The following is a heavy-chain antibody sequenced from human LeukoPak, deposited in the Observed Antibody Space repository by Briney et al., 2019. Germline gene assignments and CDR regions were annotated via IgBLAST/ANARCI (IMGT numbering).Heavy chain of an antibody. D-gene: IGHD1-26*01. V-gene: IGHV3-30-3*01. CDR1: GFTFSSHA. J-gene: IGHJ4*02. Sequence: GWSLRLSRAASGFTFSSHAMHWVRQAPGKGLDWLAVISYEGSNKYYADSVKGRFTISRDNSKNTLYLQMKTLRAEDTAVYYCVKDRSGSWAFDYWGQGTLVTVSS. CDR2: ISYEGSNK. CDR3: VKDRSGSWAFDY.